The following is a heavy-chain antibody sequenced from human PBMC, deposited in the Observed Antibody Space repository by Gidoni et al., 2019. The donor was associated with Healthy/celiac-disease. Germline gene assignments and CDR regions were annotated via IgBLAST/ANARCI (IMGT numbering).Heavy chain of an antibody. CDR2: IKSKTDGGTT. J-gene: IGHJ4*02. CDR3: TTEIYDYVWGSGDYFDY. Sequence: EVQLVESGGGLVKPGGSLRLSCAASGFTFSNAWMSWVRQAPGKGLEWVGRIKSKTDGGTTDYAAPVKGRFTISRDDSKNTLYLQMNSLKTEDTAVYYCTTEIYDYVWGSGDYFDYWGQGTLVTVSS. CDR1: GFTFSNAW. V-gene: IGHV3-15*01. D-gene: IGHD3-16*01.